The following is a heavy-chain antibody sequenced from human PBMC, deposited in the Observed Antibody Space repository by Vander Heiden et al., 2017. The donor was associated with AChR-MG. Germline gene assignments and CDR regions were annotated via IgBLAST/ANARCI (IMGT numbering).Heavy chain of an antibody. D-gene: IGHD1-26*01. CDR1: GFTFSSYG. CDR3: AKDWIGGATSPYYFDY. J-gene: IGHJ4*02. V-gene: IGHV3-30*02. Sequence: QVQLVESGGGVVQPGGSLRLSCAASGFTFSSYGMHWVRQAPGKGLEWVAFIRYDGSNKYYADSVKGRFTISRDNSKNTLYLQMNSMRAEETAVYYCAKDWIGGATSPYYFDYWGQGTLVTVSS. CDR2: IRYDGSNK.